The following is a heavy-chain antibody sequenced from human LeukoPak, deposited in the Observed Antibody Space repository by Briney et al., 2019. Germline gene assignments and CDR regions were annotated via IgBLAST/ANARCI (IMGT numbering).Heavy chain of an antibody. CDR3: ARCIVGASGGYYYGMDV. D-gene: IGHD1-26*01. CDR1: GGSISSYY. CDR2: IYYSGST. Sequence: SETLSLTCTVSGGSISSYYWSWIRQPPGKGLEGIGCIYYSGSTHYNPSLKSRVTISVDTSKNQFSLKLSSVTAADTAVYYCARCIVGASGGYYYGMDVWGQGTTVTVSS. J-gene: IGHJ6*02. V-gene: IGHV4-59*08.